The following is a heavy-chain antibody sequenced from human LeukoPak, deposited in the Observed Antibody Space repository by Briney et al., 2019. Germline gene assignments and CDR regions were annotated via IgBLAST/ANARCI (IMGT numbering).Heavy chain of an antibody. CDR2: IRYDGSNK. V-gene: IGHV3-30*02. CDR1: GFTFSSYG. Sequence: GGSLRLSCAASGFTFSSYGMHWVRQAPGKGLEWVAFIRYDGSNKYYADSVKGRFTISRDNSKNTLYLQMNSLRAEDTAVYYCAKDGNKYYYDSSGQNYWGQGTLVTVSS. CDR3: AKDGNKYYYDSSGQNY. D-gene: IGHD3-22*01. J-gene: IGHJ4*02.